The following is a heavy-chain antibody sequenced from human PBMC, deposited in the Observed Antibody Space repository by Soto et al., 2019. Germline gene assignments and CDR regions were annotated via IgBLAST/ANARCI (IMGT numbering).Heavy chain of an antibody. V-gene: IGHV4-59*08. CDR1: SGSISRYY. Sequence: SETLSLTCTVSSGSISRYYWTWIRQPPGKGLEGIGYISYSGSTNYNPSLKSRVTISADTSKNQFSLKLSSVTAADTAVYSCAPRVGINAFDIWGQGTMVTVSS. D-gene: IGHD2-15*01. CDR3: APRVGINAFDI. J-gene: IGHJ3*02. CDR2: ISYSGST.